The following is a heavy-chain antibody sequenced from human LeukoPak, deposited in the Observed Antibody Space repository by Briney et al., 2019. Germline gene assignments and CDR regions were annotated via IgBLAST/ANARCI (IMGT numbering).Heavy chain of an antibody. CDR1: GYTFTGYY. Sequence: ASVKVSCKASGYTFTGYYMHWVRQAPGQGLEWMGWINPNSGGTNYAQKFQGRVTMTRDTSISTAYMELSRLRSDDTAVYYCARIFSDYGDLIRNPRFDYWGQGTLVTVSS. J-gene: IGHJ4*02. V-gene: IGHV1-2*02. CDR2: INPNSGGT. CDR3: ARIFSDYGDLIRNPRFDY. D-gene: IGHD4-17*01.